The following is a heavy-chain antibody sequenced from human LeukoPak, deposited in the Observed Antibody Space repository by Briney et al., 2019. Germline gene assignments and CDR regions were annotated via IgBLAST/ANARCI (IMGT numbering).Heavy chain of an antibody. CDR1: GFTFSSYW. Sequence: GGSLRLSCVASGFTFSSYWMHWVRQDPRKGLVWVSRINGDGRNINYADSVRGRFTISRDNAKNTLYLQMNSLRAEDTAVYYCAKEGYYGSGSFPDSWGQGTLVTVSS. V-gene: IGHV3-74*01. CDR2: INGDGRNI. D-gene: IGHD3-10*01. J-gene: IGHJ4*02. CDR3: AKEGYYGSGSFPDS.